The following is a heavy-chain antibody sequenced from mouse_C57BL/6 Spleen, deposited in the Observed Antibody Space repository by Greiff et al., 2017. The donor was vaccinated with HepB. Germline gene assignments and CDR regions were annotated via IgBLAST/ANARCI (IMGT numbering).Heavy chain of an antibody. CDR1: GFTFSSYG. CDR2: ISSGGSYT. V-gene: IGHV5-6*01. CDR3: ARPVATDWYFDV. D-gene: IGHD1-1*01. J-gene: IGHJ1*03. Sequence: EVQLQQSGGDLVKPGGSLKLSCAASGFTFSSYGMSWVRQTPDKRLEWVATISSGGSYTYYPDSVKGRFTISRDNAKNTLYLQMSSLKSEDTAMYYCARPVATDWYFDVWGTGTTVTVSS.